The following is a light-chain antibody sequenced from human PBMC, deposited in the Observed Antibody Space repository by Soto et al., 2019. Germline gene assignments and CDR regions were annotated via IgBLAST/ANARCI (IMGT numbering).Light chain of an antibody. CDR2: GAS. J-gene: IGKJ1*01. V-gene: IGKV3-11*01. CDR3: QQRSNWPWT. Sequence: EIVFTESPCTLTLSPGERATLSCRASQSVSNNYLAWYQQKPGQAPRLLIYGASNRATGIPARFSGSGSGTDFTLTISSLEPEDFAVYYCQQRSNWPWTFGQGTKVDI. CDR1: QSVSNNY.